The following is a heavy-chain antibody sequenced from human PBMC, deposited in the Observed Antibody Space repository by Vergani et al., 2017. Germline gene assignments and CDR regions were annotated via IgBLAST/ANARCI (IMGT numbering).Heavy chain of an antibody. D-gene: IGHD5-18*01. CDR2: IRNKAYGGTT. CDR1: GFSFGDYA. J-gene: IGHJ4*02. V-gene: IGHV3-49*04. Sequence: VQLVESGGGLVPPGRSLRLSCAASGFSFGDYAMTWVRQAPEKGLEWVAFIRNKAYGGTTEYAASVKGRFTISRDDSKRLAYLQLSGLKTEDTAVYFCSRGRGYSFGYSDYWGQGTLVTVSS. CDR3: SRGRGYSFGYSDY.